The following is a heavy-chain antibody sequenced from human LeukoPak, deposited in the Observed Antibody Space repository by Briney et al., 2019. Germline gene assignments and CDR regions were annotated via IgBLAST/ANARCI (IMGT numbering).Heavy chain of an antibody. J-gene: IGHJ6*03. V-gene: IGHV3-23*01. CDR3: ARDGSPWDYYYYYMDV. CDR1: GFTFSSYA. Sequence: TGGSLRLSCAASGFTFSSYAMSWVRQAPGKGLEWVSAISGSGGSTYYADSVKGRFTISRDNSKNTLYLQMNSLRAEDTAVYYCARDGSPWDYYYYYMDVWGKGTTVTVSS. D-gene: IGHD2-15*01. CDR2: ISGSGGST.